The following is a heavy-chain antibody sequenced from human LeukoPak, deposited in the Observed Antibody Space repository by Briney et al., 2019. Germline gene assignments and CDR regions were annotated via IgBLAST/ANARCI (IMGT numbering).Heavy chain of an antibody. CDR2: IYYSGST. V-gene: IGHV4-59*01. CDR1: GGSISSYY. Sequence: SETLSLTCTVSGGSISSYYWSWIRQPPGKGLEWIGYIYYSGSTNYNPSLKSRVTIPVDTSKNQFSLKLSSVTAADTAVYYCARNLPGDAFDIWGQGTMVTVSS. CDR3: ARNLPGDAFDI. D-gene: IGHD1-14*01. J-gene: IGHJ3*02.